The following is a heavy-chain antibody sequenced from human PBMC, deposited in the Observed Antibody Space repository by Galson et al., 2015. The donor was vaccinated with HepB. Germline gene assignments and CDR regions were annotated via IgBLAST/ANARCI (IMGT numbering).Heavy chain of an antibody. J-gene: IGHJ6*02. D-gene: IGHD2-21*02. CDR2: INPSGGST. Sequence: SVKVSCKASGYTFTSYYIHWVRQAPGQGLEWMGIINPSGGSTSYAQKFQGRVTMTTDTSTSTVYMELSSLRSEDTAVYYCAREFPPCGCDCYRVTGYYCGMDVWGQGTTVTVSS. V-gene: IGHV1-46*03. CDR3: AREFPPCGCDCYRVTGYYCGMDV. CDR1: GYTFTSYY.